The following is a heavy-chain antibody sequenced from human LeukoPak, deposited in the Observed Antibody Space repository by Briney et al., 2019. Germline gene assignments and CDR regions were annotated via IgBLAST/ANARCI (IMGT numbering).Heavy chain of an antibody. Sequence: SQTLSLTCTVSGGSLSSGSYYWSWIRQPAGKGLEWIRRIYTSGSPNYNPPRKSRVTISVDTVKNQFSLKLSSVTAADTAVYYCARARILGYCSGGSCYSLDYWGQGTLVTVSS. V-gene: IGHV4-61*02. CDR2: IYTSGSP. CDR3: ARARILGYCSGGSCYSLDY. J-gene: IGHJ4*02. CDR1: GGSLSSGSYY. D-gene: IGHD2-15*01.